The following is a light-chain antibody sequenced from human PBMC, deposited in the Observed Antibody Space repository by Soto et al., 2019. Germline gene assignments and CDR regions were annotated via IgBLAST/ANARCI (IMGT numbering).Light chain of an antibody. CDR1: QSFSRW. CDR3: QQYNTYPLS. V-gene: IGKV1-5*01. Sequence: DIQMTQSPTTLPASVGDTVTITCRASQSFSRWLAWYQQKPGKAPNLLIYDVSNLQSGVPSRFSGTGAGTDFSLTITSLQPDDFATYYCQQYNTYPLSFGAGTKVEIK. J-gene: IGKJ4*01. CDR2: DVS.